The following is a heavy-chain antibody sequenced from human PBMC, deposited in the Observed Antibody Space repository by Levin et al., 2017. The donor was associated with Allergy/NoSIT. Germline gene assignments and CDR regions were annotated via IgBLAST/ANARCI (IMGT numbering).Heavy chain of an antibody. J-gene: IGHJ4*02. CDR2: ISYDGSNK. CDR3: AKSGYFDTVGYHLLPPSFDY. CDR1: GFTFSSYG. Sequence: GGSLRLSCAASGFTFSSYGMHWVRQAPGKGLEWVAVISYDGSNKYYADSVKGRFTISRDNSKNTLYLQMNSLRAEDTAVYYCAKSGYFDTVGYHLLPPSFDYWGQGTLVTVSS. D-gene: IGHD3-9*01. V-gene: IGHV3-30*18.